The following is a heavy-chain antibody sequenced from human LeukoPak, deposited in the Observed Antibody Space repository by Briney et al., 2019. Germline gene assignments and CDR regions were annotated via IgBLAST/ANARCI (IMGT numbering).Heavy chain of an antibody. CDR2: IYYSGST. D-gene: IGHD3-10*01. V-gene: IGHV4-30-4*01. Sequence: SQTLSLTCTVSGGSISSGDYYWRWIRQPPGKGLEWIGYIYYSGSTYYNQSLKRRVNMSVDTSKNQFSLKLSSVTAAYTAVYYCARAIMVRGVLDYWGQGTLVTVSS. CDR3: ARAIMVRGVLDY. CDR1: GGSISSGDYY. J-gene: IGHJ4*02.